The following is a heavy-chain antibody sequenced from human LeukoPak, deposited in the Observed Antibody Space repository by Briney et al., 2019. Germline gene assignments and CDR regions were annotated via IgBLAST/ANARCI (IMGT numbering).Heavy chain of an antibody. J-gene: IGHJ4*02. CDR1: GGSFSGYY. CDR2: INHSGST. D-gene: IGHD6-13*01. V-gene: IGHV4-34*01. CDR3: ARAGYSSSWYDY. Sequence: LPETVSLTCAIYGGSFSGYYWSWIRQPPGKGLEWIGEINHSGSTNYNPSLKSRVTISVDTSKNQFSLKLSSVTAADTAVYYCARAGYSSSWYDYWGQGTLVTVSS.